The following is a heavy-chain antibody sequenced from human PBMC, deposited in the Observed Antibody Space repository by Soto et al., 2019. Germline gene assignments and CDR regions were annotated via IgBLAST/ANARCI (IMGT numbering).Heavy chain of an antibody. V-gene: IGHV1-69*13. CDR1: GGPFSSYA. CDR2: IIPIFGTA. J-gene: IGHJ3*02. Sequence: SVKVSFKASGGPFSSYAISWVRQAPGQGLEWMGGIIPIFGTANYAQKFPGRVTITADESTSTAYMELSSLRSEDTAVYYCARDPGGLARAFDIWGQGTMVTVSS. CDR3: ARDPGGLARAFDI. D-gene: IGHD3-16*01.